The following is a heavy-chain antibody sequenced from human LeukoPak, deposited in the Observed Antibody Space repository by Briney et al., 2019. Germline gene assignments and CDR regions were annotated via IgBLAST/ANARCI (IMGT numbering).Heavy chain of an antibody. CDR3: AREGGPYRPLDY. V-gene: IGHV4-4*02. J-gene: IGHJ4*02. Sequence: SETLSLTCGVSGGSISNTNWWAWVRQPPGKGLEWIGEVNVEGSTNYNPSLKSRVAISEDKSENHISLKLTSVTAADTAVYYCAREGGPYRPLDYSGQGTLVTVAS. CDR1: GGSISNTNW. CDR2: VNVEGST.